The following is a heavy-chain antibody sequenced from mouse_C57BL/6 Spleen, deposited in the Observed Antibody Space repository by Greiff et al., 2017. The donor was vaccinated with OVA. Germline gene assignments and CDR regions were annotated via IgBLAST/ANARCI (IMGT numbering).Heavy chain of an antibody. Sequence: QVQLQQSGAELMKPGASVKLSCKATGYTFTGYWIEWVKQRPGHGLEWIGEILPGSGSTHYTEKFKGKATFTADTSSNTAYMQLSSLTTEDSAIYYCARSGSSHWYFDVWGTGTTVTVSS. V-gene: IGHV1-9*01. CDR2: ILPGSGST. CDR3: ARSGSSHWYFDV. D-gene: IGHD1-1*01. J-gene: IGHJ1*03. CDR1: GYTFTGYW.